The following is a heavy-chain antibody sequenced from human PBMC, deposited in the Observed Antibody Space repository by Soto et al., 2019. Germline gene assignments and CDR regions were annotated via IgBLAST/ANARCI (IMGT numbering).Heavy chain of an antibody. CDR1: GGSISSSSYY. Sequence: QLQLQESGPGLVKPSETLSLTCTVSGGSISSSSYYWGWIRQPPGKGLEWIGSIYYSGSTYYNPSLKSRVTISVDTSKNQFSLKLSSVTAADTAVYYCARLLDYGDPIDYWGQGTLVTVSS. J-gene: IGHJ4*02. CDR2: IYYSGST. CDR3: ARLLDYGDPIDY. V-gene: IGHV4-39*01. D-gene: IGHD4-17*01.